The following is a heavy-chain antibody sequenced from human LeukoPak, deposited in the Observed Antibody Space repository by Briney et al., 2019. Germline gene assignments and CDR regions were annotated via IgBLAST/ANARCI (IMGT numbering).Heavy chain of an antibody. CDR2: INPDSGGT. Sequence: GASVKVSCKASGYTFTGYYMHWVRQAPGQGLEWMGWINPDSGGTNYAQKFQGRVTMTTDTSIRTAYMELNRLRSDDTAVYYCARSEPETPYCYYYMDVWGKGTTVTVSS. CDR1: GYTFTGYY. J-gene: IGHJ6*03. D-gene: IGHD1-14*01. V-gene: IGHV1-2*02. CDR3: ARSEPETPYCYYYMDV.